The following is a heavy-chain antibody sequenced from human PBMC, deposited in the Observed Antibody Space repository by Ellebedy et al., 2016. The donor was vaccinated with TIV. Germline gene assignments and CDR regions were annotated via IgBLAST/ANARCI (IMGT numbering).Heavy chain of an antibody. CDR3: ARQFRSKRITMLRGQLDV. CDR1: GFNFSDYY. D-gene: IGHD3-10*01. Sequence: GGSLRLSXVASGFNFSDYYMAWVRQAPGKGLDLVSYISYDTGYRIYAASVKGRFTVSRDNGENSLFLQMDSLRVEDTAVYYCARQFRSKRITMLRGQLDVWGEGTTVTVSS. V-gene: IGHV3-11*03. CDR2: ISYDTGYR. J-gene: IGHJ6*04.